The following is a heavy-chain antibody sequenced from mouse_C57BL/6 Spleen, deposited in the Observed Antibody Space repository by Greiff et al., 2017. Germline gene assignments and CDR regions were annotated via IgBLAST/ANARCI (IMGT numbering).Heavy chain of an antibody. Sequence: EVKLMESGGGLVQPGGSLKLSCAASGFTFSDYYMYWVLQTPEKRLAWVAYLSNVGGSTYYPDTVKGRFTISRDNAKNTRYLQMSRLKSEDTAMYYCARHGYYEYDDEVSYAMDYWGQGTSVTVSS. CDR2: LSNVGGST. CDR3: ARHGYYEYDDEVSYAMDY. V-gene: IGHV5-12*01. CDR1: GFTFSDYY. J-gene: IGHJ4*01. D-gene: IGHD2-4*01.